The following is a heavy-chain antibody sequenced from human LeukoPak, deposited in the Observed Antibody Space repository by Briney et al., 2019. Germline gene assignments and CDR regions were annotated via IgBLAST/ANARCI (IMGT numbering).Heavy chain of an antibody. CDR3: ARGIWDYDILTGSFDY. Sequence: SVKVSCKASGGTFSSYAISWVRQAPGQGLEWMGRIIPILGIANYAQKFQGRVTITADKSTSTAYMELSSLRSEDTAVYYCARGIWDYDILTGSFDYWGQGTLVTVSS. V-gene: IGHV1-69*04. D-gene: IGHD3-9*01. J-gene: IGHJ4*02. CDR2: IIPILGIA. CDR1: GGTFSSYA.